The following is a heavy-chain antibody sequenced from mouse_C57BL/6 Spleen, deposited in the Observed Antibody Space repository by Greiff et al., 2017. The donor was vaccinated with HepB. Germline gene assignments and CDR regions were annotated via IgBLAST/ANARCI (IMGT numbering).Heavy chain of an antibody. CDR2: IRIKANGYTT. CDR3: RFTSSRDTTQSIRYLRMKSLVAEDRATYYCARYEASYYDYGYAMDY. J-gene: IGHJ4*01. CDR1: GFTFTDYY. V-gene: IGHV7-3*01. D-gene: IGHD2-9*01. Sequence: EVMLVESGGGLVQPGGSLSLSCAASGFTFTDYYMSWVRQPPGKALEWLGFIRIKANGYTTEYSASVKGRFTISSNNSQSILYLQLNALRAESSASVKGRFTSSRDTTQSIRYLRMKSLVAEDRATYYCARYEASYYDYGYAMDYWGQGTAVTVSS.